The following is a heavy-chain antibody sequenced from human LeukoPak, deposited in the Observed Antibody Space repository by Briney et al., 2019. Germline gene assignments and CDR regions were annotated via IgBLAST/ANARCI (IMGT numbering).Heavy chain of an antibody. CDR2: ISSNGART. D-gene: IGHD3-22*01. Sequence: GGSLRLSCAASGFTFSSYGMHWVRQAPGKGLEYVSAISSNGARTYYANSVKGRFTISRDNSRNTVYLQMGSLRAEDMAVYYCARGLYDSSGYFDPFDCWGQGNLVTVSS. CDR3: ARGLYDSSGYFDPFDC. J-gene: IGHJ4*02. V-gene: IGHV3-64*01. CDR1: GFTFSSYG.